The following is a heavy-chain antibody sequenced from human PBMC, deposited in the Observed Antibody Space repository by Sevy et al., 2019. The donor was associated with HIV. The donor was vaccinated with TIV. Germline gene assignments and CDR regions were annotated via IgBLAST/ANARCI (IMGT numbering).Heavy chain of an antibody. V-gene: IGHV3-23*01. CDR1: GFTFNTHA. D-gene: IGHD6-19*01. CDR3: ARENIAVAGIGYYFDH. CDR2: ISATGSST. J-gene: IGHJ4*02. Sequence: GGSLRLSCAASGFTFNTHAMNWVHQAPGKGLEWVSIISATGSSTYFADSVRGRFTISRDNSKDTLYLQMNSLRAEDTAVYYCARENIAVAGIGYYFDHWGQGTLVTVSS.